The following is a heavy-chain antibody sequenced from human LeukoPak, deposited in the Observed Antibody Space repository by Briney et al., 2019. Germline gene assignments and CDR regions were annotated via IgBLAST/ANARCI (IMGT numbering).Heavy chain of an antibody. CDR3: AKADIGSDCYDF. Sequence: GGSLRLSCAASGSTFSSYSMNWVRQAPGKGLEWVSSISSSSSYIYYTNSVKGRFTISRDNAKNSLYLQMNSLRAEDTAVYYCAKADIGSDCYDFWGQGTLVTVSS. CDR2: ISSSSSYI. J-gene: IGHJ4*02. V-gene: IGHV3-21*04. CDR1: GSTFSSYS. D-gene: IGHD2-21*02.